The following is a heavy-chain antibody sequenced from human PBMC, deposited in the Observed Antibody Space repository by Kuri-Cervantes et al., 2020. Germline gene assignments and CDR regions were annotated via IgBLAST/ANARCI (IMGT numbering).Heavy chain of an antibody. J-gene: IGHJ4*02. Sequence: GGSLRLSCAASGFTFSSYAMSWVRQAPGKGLEWVANIKQDGSEKYYVDSVKGRFTISRDNVKNSLFLQMDSLRVEDTAVYYCARDFSTVVTHFDYWGRGTLVTVSS. CDR2: IKQDGSEK. V-gene: IGHV3-7*01. CDR1: GFTFSSYA. CDR3: ARDFSTVVTHFDY. D-gene: IGHD4-23*01.